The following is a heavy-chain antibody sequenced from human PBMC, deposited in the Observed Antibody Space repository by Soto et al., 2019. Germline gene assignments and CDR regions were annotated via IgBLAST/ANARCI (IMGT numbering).Heavy chain of an antibody. CDR1: GFTFSNAW. J-gene: IGHJ6*02. Sequence: EVQLVESGGGLVKPGGSLRLSCAASGFTFSNAWMSWVRQAPGKGLEWVGRIKSKTDGGTTDYAAPVKGRFTISRDDLKNTLYLQMNSLKTGDTAVYYCTTDPGRAARSTGFLDYYGMDVWGQGTTVTVSS. D-gene: IGHD6-6*01. CDR2: IKSKTDGGTT. CDR3: TTDPGRAARSTGFLDYYGMDV. V-gene: IGHV3-15*01.